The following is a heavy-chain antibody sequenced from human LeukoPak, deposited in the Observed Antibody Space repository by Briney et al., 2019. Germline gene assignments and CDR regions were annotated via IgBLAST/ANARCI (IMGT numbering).Heavy chain of an antibody. CDR2: ISSGGTTI. D-gene: IGHD3-10*01. J-gene: IGHJ4*02. CDR1: GFTFSNYE. CDR3: ARGWGE. V-gene: IGHV3-48*03. Sequence: GGSLRLSCAASGFTFSNYEMNWVRQPPGKGLEWVSYISSGGTTINYVDTVRGRFTISRDNARNSLYLQMNSLRAEDTAVYYCARGWGEGGQGTLVTVSS.